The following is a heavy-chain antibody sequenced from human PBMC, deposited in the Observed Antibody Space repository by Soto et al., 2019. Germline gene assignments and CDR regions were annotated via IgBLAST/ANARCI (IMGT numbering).Heavy chain of an antibody. CDR1: GYTFTSYA. D-gene: IGHD6-13*01. V-gene: IGHV1-3*01. J-gene: IGHJ6*02. CDR3: ARVLSIAAAGNYYGMDV. CDR2: INAGNGNT. Sequence: ASVKVSCKASGYTFTSYAMHWVRQAPGQRLEWMGWINAGNGNTKYSQKFQGRVTITRDTSASTAYMELSSLRSEDTAVYYCARVLSIAAAGNYYGMDVWGQGTTVTVSS.